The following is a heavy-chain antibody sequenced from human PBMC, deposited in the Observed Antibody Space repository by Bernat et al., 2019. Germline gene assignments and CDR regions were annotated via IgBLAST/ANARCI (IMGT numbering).Heavy chain of an antibody. V-gene: IGHV3-23*01. Sequence: EVQLLESGGGLVQPGGSLRLTCGASGFTFSDYAMNWVRQAPGKGLEWVTTILSSGSGTYDADSVRGRLHVSRDNAKNALYLQVHSLRAEDTAVYYCAKDKVRGDGYVVFDYWGQGTLVTVSS. CDR2: ILSSGSGT. CDR1: GFTFSDYA. CDR3: AKDKVRGDGYVVFDY. J-gene: IGHJ4*02. D-gene: IGHD3-10*01.